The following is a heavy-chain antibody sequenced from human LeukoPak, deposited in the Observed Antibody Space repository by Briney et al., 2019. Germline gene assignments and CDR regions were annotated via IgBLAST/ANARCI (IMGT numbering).Heavy chain of an antibody. CDR2: ITDEGSNK. CDR3: AKDQDYDYIWGSSRV. J-gene: IGHJ4*02. Sequence: GGSLRLSCAASGFTFSTYGMHWVRHTPSKGLEWVTFITDEGSNKYYTDSVKGRFTISRDNSKNTLYLQMDSLRAEDTAVYYCAKDQDYDYIWGSSRVWGQGTLVTVSS. D-gene: IGHD3-16*02. CDR1: GFTFSTYG. V-gene: IGHV3-30*02.